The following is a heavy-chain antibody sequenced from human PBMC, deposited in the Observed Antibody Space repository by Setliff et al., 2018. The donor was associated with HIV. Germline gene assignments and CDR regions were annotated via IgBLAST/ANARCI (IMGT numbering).Heavy chain of an antibody. J-gene: IGHJ4*02. V-gene: IGHV4-38-2*01. CDR3: ARQGDGYNLYHVYYFGY. Sequence: SETLSLTCAVSGYSISSGYYWGWIRQTPGKGLGWIGSIYHSGTTYYNPSLRSRVTISVDTSKNQFSLKLSSVTAAATAVYYCARQGDGYNLYHVYYFGYWGQGTLVTVSS. CDR1: GYSISSGYY. CDR2: IYHSGTT. D-gene: IGHD5-12*01.